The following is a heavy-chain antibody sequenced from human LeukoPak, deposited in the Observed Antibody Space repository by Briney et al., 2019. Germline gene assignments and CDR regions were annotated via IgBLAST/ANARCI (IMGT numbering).Heavy chain of an antibody. CDR3: AKGGYCSGGTCYIRGFDP. J-gene: IGHJ5*02. Sequence: GASVKVSCKASGGTFSNYAISWMRQAPGQGPEWMGGIIPSFGTANYAQKFGGRVNITADESTNIAYMELRSLRSEDAAVYYCAKGGYCSGGTCYIRGFDPWGQGTLVTVSS. CDR2: IIPSFGTA. D-gene: IGHD2-15*01. V-gene: IGHV1-69*13. CDR1: GGTFSNYA.